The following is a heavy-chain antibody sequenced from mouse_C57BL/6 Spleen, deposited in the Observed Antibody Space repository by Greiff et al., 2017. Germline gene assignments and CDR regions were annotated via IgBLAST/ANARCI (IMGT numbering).Heavy chain of an antibody. V-gene: IGHV1-82*01. CDR3: ARFITTVVARGYFDY. J-gene: IGHJ2*01. CDR1: GYAFSSSW. CDR2: IYPGDGDT. D-gene: IGHD1-1*01. Sequence: VKLQQSGPELVKPGASVKISCKASGYAFSSSWLNWVKQRPGKGLEWIGRIYPGDGDTNYNGKFKGKATLTADKSSSTAYMQLSSLTSEDSAVYFCARFITTVVARGYFDYWGQGTTLTVSS.